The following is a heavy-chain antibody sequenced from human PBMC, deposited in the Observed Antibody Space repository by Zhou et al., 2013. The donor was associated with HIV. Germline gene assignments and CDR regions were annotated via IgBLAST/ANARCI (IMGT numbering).Heavy chain of an antibody. CDR3: ARAPPPPNYSDGWVVGGTFDV. D-gene: IGHD6-19*01. J-gene: IGHJ3*01. CDR1: GYILSDYH. Sequence: QVRLLQSGAEVKKPGASVRVSCEASGYILSDYHIHWMRQAPGQGPEWMGWISASNGNTNYAQKVQGRVTMTTDTSTSTAYMELRSLRSDDTAVYYCARAPPPPNYSDGWVVGGTFDVWGPRGQRSPSLQ. V-gene: IGHV1-18*04. CDR2: ISASNGNT.